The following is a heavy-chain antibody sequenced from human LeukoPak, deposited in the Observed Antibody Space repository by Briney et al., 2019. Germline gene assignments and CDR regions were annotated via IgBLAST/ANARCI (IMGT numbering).Heavy chain of an antibody. V-gene: IGHV3-23*01. Sequence: GGSLRLSCAASGFTLRNCAMSWVRQAPGKGLEWVSAISDSGGSTYYADSVEGRFTISRDNSKNTLYLQMNRLRAEDTAVYYCAKDRGVRGSYFFDYWGQGTLVTVSS. CDR1: GFTLRNCA. J-gene: IGHJ4*02. CDR3: AKDRGVRGSYFFDY. D-gene: IGHD1-26*01. CDR2: ISDSGGST.